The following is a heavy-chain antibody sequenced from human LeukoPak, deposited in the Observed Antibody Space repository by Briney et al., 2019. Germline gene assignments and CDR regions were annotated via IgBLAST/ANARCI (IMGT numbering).Heavy chain of an antibody. CDR2: ISGSGGST. CDR1: GFTFSSYA. D-gene: IGHD3-22*01. CDR3: ARGPLYYYDSSGPFDY. Sequence: GGSLRLSCAASGFTFSSYAMSWVRQAPGKGLEWVSAISGSGGSTYYADSVKGRFTISRDNSKNTLYLQMNSLRAEDTAVYYCARGPLYYYDSSGPFDYWGQGTLVTVSS. V-gene: IGHV3-23*01. J-gene: IGHJ4*02.